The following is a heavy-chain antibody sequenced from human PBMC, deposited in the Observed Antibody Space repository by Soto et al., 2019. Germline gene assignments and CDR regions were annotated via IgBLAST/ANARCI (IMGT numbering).Heavy chain of an antibody. CDR1: GGTFSSYA. J-gene: IGHJ6*02. D-gene: IGHD2-2*01. V-gene: IGHV1-69*13. CDR3: ARDTYQLLSPSYYYYYGMDV. CDR2: IIPIFGTA. Sequence: SGKVSCKASGGTFSSYAISWVRQAPGQGLEWMGGIIPIFGTANYAQKFQGRVTITADESTSTAYMELSSLRSEDTAVYYCARDTYQLLSPSYYYYYGMDVWGQGTTVTVSS.